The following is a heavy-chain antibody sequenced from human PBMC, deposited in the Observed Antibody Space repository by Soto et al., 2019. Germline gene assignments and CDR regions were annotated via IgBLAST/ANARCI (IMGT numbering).Heavy chain of an antibody. D-gene: IGHD2-15*01. CDR3: ARGAGLLLISDTYFDP. V-gene: IGHV4-59*01. CDR2: IHYSGSA. CDR1: GASISNDY. Sequence: SETLSLTCTVSGASISNDYWSWIRQPPGKGLEWIGYIHYSGSAKYNPSLESRVTMSVDTSKQEFSLKLSSVTAADTAVYYCARGAGLLLISDTYFDPWGQGTLVTVSS. J-gene: IGHJ5*02.